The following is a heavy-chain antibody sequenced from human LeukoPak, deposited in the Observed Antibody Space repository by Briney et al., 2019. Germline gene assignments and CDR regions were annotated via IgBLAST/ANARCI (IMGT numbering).Heavy chain of an antibody. D-gene: IGHD6-6*01. CDR1: GGSFSGYY. CDR3: ARATRGRKSSIAASQRTFDY. V-gene: IGHV4-34*01. CDR2: INHSGST. Sequence: KPSETLSLTCAVYGGSFSGYYWSWIRQPPRKGLEWIGEINHSGSTNYNPSLKSRVTISVDTSKNQFYLKLSSVTAADTAVYYCARATRGRKSSIAASQRTFDYWGQGTLVTVSS. J-gene: IGHJ4*02.